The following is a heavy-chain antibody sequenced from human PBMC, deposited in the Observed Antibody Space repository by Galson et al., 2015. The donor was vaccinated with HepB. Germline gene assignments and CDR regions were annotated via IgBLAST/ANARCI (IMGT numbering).Heavy chain of an antibody. Sequence: ETLSLTCTVSGGSIGYYYWSWIRQPPGKGLEWIGYIYYNGNTNYNLSLKSRVTISVDTTKNQFSLRLSSVAAADTAVYYCARHDPNSGWSDFDYWGQGALVTVSS. D-gene: IGHD6-19*01. CDR2: IYYNGNT. CDR3: ARHDPNSGWSDFDY. CDR1: GGSIGYYY. J-gene: IGHJ4*02. V-gene: IGHV4-59*08.